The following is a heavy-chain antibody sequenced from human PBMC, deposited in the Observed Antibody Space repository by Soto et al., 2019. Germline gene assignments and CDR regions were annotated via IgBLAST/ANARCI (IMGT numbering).Heavy chain of an antibody. V-gene: IGHV3-30*18. CDR3: AKVTTVSSYYYYGMDV. J-gene: IGHJ6*02. Sequence: PGGSLNLSCAASGFPFISYGMKWVRQAQGKGLEWVAVISYDGSNKYYADSVKGRFTISRDNSKNTLYLQMNSLRAEDTAVYYCAKVTTVSSYYYYGMDVWGQGTTVTVSS. D-gene: IGHD4-17*01. CDR2: ISYDGSNK. CDR1: GFPFISYG.